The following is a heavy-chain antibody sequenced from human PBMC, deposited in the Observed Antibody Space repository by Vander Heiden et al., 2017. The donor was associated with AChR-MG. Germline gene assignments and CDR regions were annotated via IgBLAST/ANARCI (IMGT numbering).Heavy chain of an antibody. Sequence: EVQLLESGGGLVQTGGSLRLPCTASAFTFSSDGMSWVRKAPGKGLEWVSAISASGGTTHYADSVKGRFTISRDNSKNTVVLQMNSLRAEDTAVYFCARFDRAMYYLDYWGQGTLVIVSS. D-gene: IGHD2-2*01. J-gene: IGHJ4*02. V-gene: IGHV3-23*01. CDR3: ARFDRAMYYLDY. CDR2: ISASGGTT. CDR1: AFTFSSDG.